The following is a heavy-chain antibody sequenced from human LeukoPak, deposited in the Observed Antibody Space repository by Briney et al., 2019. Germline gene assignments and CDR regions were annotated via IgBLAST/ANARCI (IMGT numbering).Heavy chain of an antibody. CDR3: ARDAPNCSGGSCYDY. Sequence: PGGSLRLSCAASGFTFSDYNMRWIRQAPGKGLEWVSSISRSGSTKYYADSVKGRFTISRDNAKNSLYLQMNSLRAEDTAVYYCARDAPNCSGGSCYDYWGQGTLVTVSS. V-gene: IGHV3-11*04. CDR2: ISRSGSTK. D-gene: IGHD2-15*01. J-gene: IGHJ4*02. CDR1: GFTFSDYN.